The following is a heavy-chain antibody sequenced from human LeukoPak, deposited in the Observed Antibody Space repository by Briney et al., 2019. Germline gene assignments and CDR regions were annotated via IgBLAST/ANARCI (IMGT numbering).Heavy chain of an antibody. V-gene: IGHV1-24*01. CDR2: FDPEDGET. J-gene: IGHJ6*02. Sequence: GASVKVSYKVSGYTLTELSMHWVRQAPGKGLEWMGGFDPEDGETIYAQKFQGRVTMTEDTSTDTAYMELSSLRSEDTAVYYCATAVRDQLLYDVWGQGTTVTVSS. CDR1: GYTLTELS. D-gene: IGHD2-2*02. CDR3: ATAVRDQLLYDV.